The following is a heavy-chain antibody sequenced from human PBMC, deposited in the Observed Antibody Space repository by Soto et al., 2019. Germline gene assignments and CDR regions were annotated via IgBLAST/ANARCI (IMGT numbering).Heavy chain of an antibody. J-gene: IGHJ4*02. Sequence: RQRQESGSGLVKPSQTLSLTCAVSGGSISSGGYSWSWIRQPPGKGLEWLGYIYHSGSTYYNPSLKSRVTISVDRSKNQFSLKLSSVTAADTAVYCCARGPPFGYWGQGTLVTVSS. CDR3: ARGPPFGY. CDR2: IYHSGST. V-gene: IGHV4-30-2*01. CDR1: GGSISSGGYS.